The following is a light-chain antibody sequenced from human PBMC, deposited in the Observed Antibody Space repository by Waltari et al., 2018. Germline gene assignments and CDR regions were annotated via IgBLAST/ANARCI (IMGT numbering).Light chain of an antibody. J-gene: IGLJ3*02. Sequence: SYELTQPSSVSVSPGQTARITCSGALLTKKYTRWLQQQPGQTPVLVIYKDNERPSGIPERFSGSSSGTTVTLTIAGAQVEDEADYYCYSAADNNWVFGGGTKLTVL. CDR3: YSAADNNWV. CDR1: LLTKKY. V-gene: IGLV3-27*01. CDR2: KDN.